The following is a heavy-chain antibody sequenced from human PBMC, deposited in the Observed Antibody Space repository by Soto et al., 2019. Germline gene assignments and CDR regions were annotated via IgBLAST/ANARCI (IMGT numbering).Heavy chain of an antibody. CDR3: ARGAPPSDWEDY. Sequence: NPSETLSLTCAVYGGSFSGYYLSWIRQPPGKGLEWIGEINHSGSTNYNPSLKSRVTISVDTSKNQFSLKVSSVTAADTAVYYCARGAPPSDWEDYWGQGTLVTVSS. CDR1: GGSFSGYY. CDR2: INHSGST. D-gene: IGHD1-26*01. V-gene: IGHV4-34*01. J-gene: IGHJ4*02.